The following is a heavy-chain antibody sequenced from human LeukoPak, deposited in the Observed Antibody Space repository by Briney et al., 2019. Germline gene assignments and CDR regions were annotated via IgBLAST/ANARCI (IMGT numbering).Heavy chain of an antibody. V-gene: IGHV4-31*03. CDR3: ARDGRSGYSFGFFDY. J-gene: IGHJ4*02. Sequence: SETLSLTCTVSGGSISSGGHYWSWIRQHPGKGLEWIGYIYSSGSTYSNPSLKSRVTISVDTSKNQFSVKLRSVTAADTAVYYCARDGRSGYSFGFFDYWGQGTLVTVSA. CDR1: GGSISSGGHY. CDR2: IYSSGST. D-gene: IGHD5-18*01.